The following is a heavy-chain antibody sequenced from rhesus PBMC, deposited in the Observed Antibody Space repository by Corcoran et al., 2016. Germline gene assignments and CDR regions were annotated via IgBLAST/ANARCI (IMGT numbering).Heavy chain of an antibody. CDR3: ANQVNQGGLDS. Sequence: QVQLQESGPGLVKASETLSLTCAVSGASISSYWWNWIRQPPGKGLEWIGEINGKSGITNYNPALKSRVTFSKAASKNQFSLKLSSVTAADTAVYYCANQVNQGGLDSWGQGVVVSVSS. CDR2: INGKSGIT. CDR1: GASISSYW. V-gene: IGHV4-80*01. J-gene: IGHJ6*01. D-gene: IGHD3-34*01.